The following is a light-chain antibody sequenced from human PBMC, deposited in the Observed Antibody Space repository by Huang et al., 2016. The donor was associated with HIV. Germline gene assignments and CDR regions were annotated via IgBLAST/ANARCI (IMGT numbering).Light chain of an antibody. J-gene: IGKJ1*01. CDR3: QQYDSLPPWT. Sequence: DIQMTQSPSSLSASVGDRVTITFQASQDIANSLNWYQQKPGQAPKLLIYDASNLETGVPAIVSGSASGTDFTFTISSLQPEDIATYYCQQYDSLPPWTFGQGTKVEVK. CDR2: DAS. CDR1: QDIANS. V-gene: IGKV1-33*01.